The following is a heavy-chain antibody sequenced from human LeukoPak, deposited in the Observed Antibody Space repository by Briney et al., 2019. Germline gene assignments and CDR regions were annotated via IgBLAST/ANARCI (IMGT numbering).Heavy chain of an antibody. J-gene: IGHJ4*02. D-gene: IGHD5-12*01. CDR3: ARAIVATIGGGNY. Sequence: PGGSLRLSCAASGFTFSSYAMHWVRQAPGKGLERVAVISYDGSNKYYADSVKGRFTISRDNSKNTLYLQMNSLRAEDTAVYYCARAIVATIGGGNYWGQGTLVTVSS. CDR2: ISYDGSNK. V-gene: IGHV3-30-3*01. CDR1: GFTFSSYA.